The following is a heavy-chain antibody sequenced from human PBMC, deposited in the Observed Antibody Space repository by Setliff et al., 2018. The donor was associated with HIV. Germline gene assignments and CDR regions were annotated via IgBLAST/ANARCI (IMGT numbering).Heavy chain of an antibody. V-gene: IGHV3-21*01. CDR1: GFTFFDYA. Sequence: GSLRLSCAASGFTFFDYALNWVRQAPGKGLEWVSSISSSGSYIFYVDSVKGRFTISRDNSENTLYLQMDGLRAEDTAVYYCAKDKGGYNWNYFDYWGPGTQVTVSS. CDR2: ISSSGSYI. J-gene: IGHJ4*02. CDR3: AKDKGGYNWNYFDY. D-gene: IGHD1-20*01.